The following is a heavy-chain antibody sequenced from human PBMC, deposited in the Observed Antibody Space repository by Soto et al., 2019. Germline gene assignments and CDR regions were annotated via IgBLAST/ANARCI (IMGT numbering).Heavy chain of an antibody. CDR3: ARGGLLYYDILTGSPMDV. Sequence: SATLSLTCAVCRRSISSSNWWSWVSNPPGKGLEWIGEIYHSGSTNYNPSLKSRVTISVDKSKNQFSLKLSSVTAADTAVYYCARGGLLYYDILTGSPMDVWGQGTTVT. J-gene: IGHJ6*02. CDR2: IYHSGST. V-gene: IGHV4-4*02. CDR1: RRSISSSNW. D-gene: IGHD3-9*01.